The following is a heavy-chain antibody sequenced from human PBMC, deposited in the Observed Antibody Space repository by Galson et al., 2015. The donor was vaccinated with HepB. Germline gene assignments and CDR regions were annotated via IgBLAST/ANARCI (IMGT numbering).Heavy chain of an antibody. J-gene: IGHJ4*02. D-gene: IGHD4-23*01. CDR2: SRNRARGYST. CDR3: ARSEVTTVVTDFDS. Sequence: SLRLSCAASGFTFSSFAMSWVRQAPGKGLEWVGRSRNRARGYSTAYAVSVRGGFTVSRDDSKNSVFLQMNRLRSEDTAVYYCARSEVTTVVTDFDSWGQGTLVTVSP. CDR1: GFTFSSFA. V-gene: IGHV3-72*01.